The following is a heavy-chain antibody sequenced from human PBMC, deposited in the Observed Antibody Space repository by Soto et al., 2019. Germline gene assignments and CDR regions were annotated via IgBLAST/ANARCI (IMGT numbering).Heavy chain of an antibody. V-gene: IGHV5-51*01. J-gene: IGHJ4*02. Sequence: GESLKISCQVSGYTFTIYWIGWVRQMPGKGLEWRGIIYPSDSDTRYSRSFQGQVTISADQSINTAYLQWDSLKASDTAIYYCARPANTVADHFDLWGQGTPVTVSS. D-gene: IGHD4-17*01. CDR3: ARPANTVADHFDL. CDR1: GYTFTIYW. CDR2: IYPSDSDT.